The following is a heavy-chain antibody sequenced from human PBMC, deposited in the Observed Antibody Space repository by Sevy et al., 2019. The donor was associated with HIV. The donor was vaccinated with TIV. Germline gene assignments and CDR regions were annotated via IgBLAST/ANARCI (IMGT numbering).Heavy chain of an antibody. CDR3: ARLGGSSWYDYYYYMDV. V-gene: IGHV3-33*01. D-gene: IGHD6-13*01. CDR2: IWYDGSNK. Sequence: GGSLRLSCAASGFTFSSYGMHWVRQAPGKGLEWVAVIWYDGSNKYYADSVKGRFTIFRDNSKNKLYLQMNSLRAEDTAVYYCARLGGSSWYDYYYYMDVWGKGTTVTVSS. J-gene: IGHJ6*03. CDR1: GFTFSSYG.